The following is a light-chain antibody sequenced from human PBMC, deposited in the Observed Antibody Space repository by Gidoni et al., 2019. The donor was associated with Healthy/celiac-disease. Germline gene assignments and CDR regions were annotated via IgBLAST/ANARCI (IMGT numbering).Light chain of an antibody. CDR2: GAS. J-gene: IGKJ4*01. V-gene: IGKV3-15*01. CDR1: QSVRSN. Sequence: DIVMTQYPDTLYVSAGESATLSCRASQSVRSNLAWYQQKPGQAPKLLIYGASTWATGIPSRFSGSGSGTEFTLTISSLQSEDFAVYYCLQYNNWPPAFGGGTKVEIK. CDR3: LQYNNWPPA.